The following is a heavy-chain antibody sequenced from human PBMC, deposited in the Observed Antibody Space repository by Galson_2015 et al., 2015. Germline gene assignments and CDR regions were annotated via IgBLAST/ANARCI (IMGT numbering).Heavy chain of an antibody. CDR3: ARALQSTPQNVLVIPAGL. V-gene: IGHV1-18*04. CDR2: ISAYNGNK. CDR1: GYTFTNYG. J-gene: IGHJ4*02. D-gene: IGHD6-19*01. Sequence: SVKVSCKASGYTFTNYGITWVRQAPGQGLEWMGWISAYNGNKDYAQKFQGRVTMTTDTSTKTAYMELRSLRSDATAVYFCARALQSTPQNVLVIPAGLWGQGTLVAVSS.